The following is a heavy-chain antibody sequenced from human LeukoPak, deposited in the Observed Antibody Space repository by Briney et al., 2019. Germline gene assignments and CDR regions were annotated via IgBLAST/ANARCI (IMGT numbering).Heavy chain of an antibody. V-gene: IGHV3-30*02. J-gene: IGHJ4*02. Sequence: PGGSLRLSCAASGFTFSSYGMHWVRQAPGKGLEWVAFIRYDGSNKYYADSVKGRFTISRDNSKNTLYLQMNSLRAEDTAVYHCAKDPGYSEYFDYWGQGTLVTVSS. CDR1: GFTFSSYG. CDR3: AKDPGYSEYFDY. D-gene: IGHD4-11*01. CDR2: IRYDGSNK.